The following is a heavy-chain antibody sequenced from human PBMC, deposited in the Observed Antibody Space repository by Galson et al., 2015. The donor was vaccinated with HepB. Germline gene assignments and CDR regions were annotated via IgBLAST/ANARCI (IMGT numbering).Heavy chain of an antibody. D-gene: IGHD1-26*01. J-gene: IGHJ2*01. CDR1: GGTFSSYA. CDR3: ARRTLLIVGATTDMGSNWYFDL. V-gene: IGHV1-69*01. CDR2: IIPIFGTA. Sequence: KASGGTFSSYAISWVRQAPGQGLEWMGGIIPIFGTANYAQKFQGRVTITADESTSTAYMELSSLRSEDTAVYYCARRTLLIVGATTDMGSNWYFDLWGRGTLVTVSS.